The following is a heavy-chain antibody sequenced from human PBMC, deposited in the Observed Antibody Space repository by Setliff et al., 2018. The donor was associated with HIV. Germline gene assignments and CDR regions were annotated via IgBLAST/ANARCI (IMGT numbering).Heavy chain of an antibody. CDR1: GVSVGSGDYY. CDR3: ATRPRIAARPFDY. D-gene: IGHD6-6*01. Sequence: PSETLSLTCSVSGVSVGSGDYYWHWIRQHPEKALEWIGYIFHSGDTYYNPSLKSRISMSVDTSKNQFSLELTSLTAADTAVYYCATRPRIAARPFDYRGQGMLVTSPQ. J-gene: IGHJ4*02. V-gene: IGHV4-31*03. CDR2: IFHSGDT.